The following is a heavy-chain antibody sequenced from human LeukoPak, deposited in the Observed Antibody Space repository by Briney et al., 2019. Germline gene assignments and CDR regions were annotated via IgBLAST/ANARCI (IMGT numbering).Heavy chain of an antibody. CDR3: ARTTVTSNWFDP. D-gene: IGHD4-17*01. V-gene: IGHV4-31*03. Sequence: SETLSLTCTVSGGSISSGGYYWSWIRQHPGKGLEWIGYIYYSGSTYYNPSLKSRVTISVDTSKNQFSLKLSSVTAADTAVYYCARTTVTSNWFDPRGQGTLVTVSS. CDR2: IYYSGST. J-gene: IGHJ5*02. CDR1: GGSISSGGYY.